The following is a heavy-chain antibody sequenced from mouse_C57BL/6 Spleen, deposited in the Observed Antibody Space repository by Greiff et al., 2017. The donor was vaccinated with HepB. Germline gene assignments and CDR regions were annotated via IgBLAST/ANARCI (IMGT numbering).Heavy chain of an antibody. CDR2: IDPETGGT. J-gene: IGHJ2*01. D-gene: IGHD2-4*01. CDR3: TTIYYDYDGSDY. Sequence: QVTLKVSGAELVRPGASVTLSCKASGYTFTDYEMHWVKQTPVHGLEWIGAIDPETGGTAYNQKFKCKAILTADKSSSTAYMELRSLTSEDSAVYYCTTIYYDYDGSDYWGQGTTLTVSS. CDR1: GYTFTDYE. V-gene: IGHV1-15*01.